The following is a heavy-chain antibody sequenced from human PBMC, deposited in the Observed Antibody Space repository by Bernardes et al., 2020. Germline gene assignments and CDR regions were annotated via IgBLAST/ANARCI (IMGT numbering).Heavy chain of an antibody. J-gene: IGHJ4*02. Sequence: GGSLRLSCAVSGFTYSNFSIHWVRQAPGKGLEWLALIWYDGSNPYSAESVRGRFIISRDSSKDTLDLQMNSLRLDDTAVYYCAREGPGLPGAHDYWGQGTLVTVSS. CDR3: AREGPGLPGAHDY. CDR1: GFTYSNFS. CDR2: IWYDGSNP. V-gene: IGHV3-33*01.